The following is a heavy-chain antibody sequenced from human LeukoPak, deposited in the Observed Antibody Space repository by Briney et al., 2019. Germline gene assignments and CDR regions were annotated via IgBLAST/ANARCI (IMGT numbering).Heavy chain of an antibody. D-gene: IGHD3-10*01. J-gene: IGHJ2*01. Sequence: PGGSLRLSCAASGFTFSSYWMSWVRQAPGEGLEWVANIKQDGTEKYYMDSVKGRFSISRDNAKNSLYLQMNALRAEDTAVYYCARDRAVRYFDLWGRGTLVTVSS. CDR2: IKQDGTEK. V-gene: IGHV3-7*01. CDR1: GFTFSSYW. CDR3: ARDRAVRYFDL.